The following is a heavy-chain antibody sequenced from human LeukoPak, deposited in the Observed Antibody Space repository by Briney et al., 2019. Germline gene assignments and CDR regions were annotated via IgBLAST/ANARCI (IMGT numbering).Heavy chain of an antibody. CDR1: GGSISSGGYY. CDR2: IYHSGST. D-gene: IGHD6-13*01. CDR3: TRGGYRSSWYEAGGAFDI. Sequence: SETLSLTCTVSGGSISSGGYYWSWIRQPPGKGLEWIGYIYHSGSTYYNPSLKSRVTISVDTSKNQFSLKLSSVTAADTAVYYCTRGGYRSSWYEAGGAFDIWGQGTMVTVSS. V-gene: IGHV4-30-2*01. J-gene: IGHJ3*02.